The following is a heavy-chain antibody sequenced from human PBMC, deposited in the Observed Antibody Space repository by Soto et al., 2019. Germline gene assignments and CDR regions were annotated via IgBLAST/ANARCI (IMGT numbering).Heavy chain of an antibody. V-gene: IGHV4-39*01. CDR3: WN. CDR2: VHYSGST. CDR1: GGSIRSNIYY. Sequence: QLQLQESGPGLVKPSETLSLTCSVSGGSIRSNIYYWGWIRQPPGKGLEWIATVHYSGSTYYTPSLKSRVNISADTSTNQFSLRFNSVTAADTAVYYTWNWGQGTLVTVSS. J-gene: IGHJ4*02. D-gene: IGHD3-3*01.